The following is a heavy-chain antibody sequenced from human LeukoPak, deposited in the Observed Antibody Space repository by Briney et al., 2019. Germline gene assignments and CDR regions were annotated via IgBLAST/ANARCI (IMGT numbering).Heavy chain of an antibody. CDR3: TRVGPTTADY. J-gene: IGHJ4*02. D-gene: IGHD5-12*01. CDR2: IRSIANDYAT. CDR1: GFTFSGSA. V-gene: IGHV3-73*01. Sequence: GGSLRLSCAASGFTFSGSAMHWVRQASGKGLEWVGRIRSIANDYATAYAASVKGRFTISRDDSKDTAYLQMNNLKTEDTAVYYCTRVGPTTADYWGQGSLVTVSS.